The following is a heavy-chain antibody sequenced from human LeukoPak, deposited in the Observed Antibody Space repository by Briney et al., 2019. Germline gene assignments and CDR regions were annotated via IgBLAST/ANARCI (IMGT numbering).Heavy chain of an antibody. J-gene: IGHJ4*02. CDR1: GFSVTSCA. D-gene: IGHD1-26*01. CDR2: VSNSGYNT. Sequence: GGSLRLSCAASGFSVTSCAMSWVRQAPGKGLEGVSTVSNSGYNTWYADSVKGRFTISRDLSQNTLHLQMSSLRAEDTALYYCARHDGSSFIYYIDHWGQGALVTVSS. CDR3: ARHDGSSFIYYIDH. V-gene: IGHV3-23*01.